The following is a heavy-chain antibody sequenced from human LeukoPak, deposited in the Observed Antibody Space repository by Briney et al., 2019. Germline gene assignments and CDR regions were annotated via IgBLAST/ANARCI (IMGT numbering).Heavy chain of an antibody. J-gene: IGHJ4*02. CDR2: INHSGST. D-gene: IGHD3-10*02. CDR1: GGSFSGYY. Sequence: SETLSLTCVVYGGSFSGYYWSWIRQPPGKGLEWIGEINHSGSTNYNPSLKSRVTISVDTSKNQFSLKLSSVTAADTAVYYCARRLKPMFSFASYFHYWGQGTLVTVSS. V-gene: IGHV4-34*01. CDR3: ARRLKPMFSFASYFHY.